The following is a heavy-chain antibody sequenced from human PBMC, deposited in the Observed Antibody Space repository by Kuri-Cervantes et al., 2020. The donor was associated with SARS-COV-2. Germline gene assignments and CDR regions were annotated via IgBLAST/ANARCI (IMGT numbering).Heavy chain of an antibody. CDR2: IDWDDDK. D-gene: IGHD4-11*01. V-gene: IGHV2-70*11. CDR3: VRIRAATVIADY. J-gene: IGHJ4*02. CDR1: GFSLPTSGMC. Sequence: SGPTLVKPTQPFTLTCTLSGFSLPTSGMCVAWIRQPPGKALEWLARIDWDDDKYYKTSLNTRLSISKDTSKDQVVLTMTNMDPVDTATYYCVRIRAATVIADYWGQGTLVTVSS.